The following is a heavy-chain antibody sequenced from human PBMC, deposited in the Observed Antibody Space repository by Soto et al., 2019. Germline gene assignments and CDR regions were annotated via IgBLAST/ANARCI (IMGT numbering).Heavy chain of an antibody. V-gene: IGHV1-69*01. CDR1: GGTFGSYA. CDR2: IIPIPGTA. J-gene: IGHJ6*02. CDR3: ARSQGSSTSLEIYYYYYYGMDV. D-gene: IGHD2-2*01. Sequence: QVQLVQSGAEVKKPGSSVKVSCKASGGTFGSYAISWVRQAPGQGLEWMGGIIPIPGTADYAQKFQGRVKIAEDESTSTAYMELSRLRSEDTAVYYCARSQGSSTSLEIYYYYYYGMDVWGQGTTVTVSS.